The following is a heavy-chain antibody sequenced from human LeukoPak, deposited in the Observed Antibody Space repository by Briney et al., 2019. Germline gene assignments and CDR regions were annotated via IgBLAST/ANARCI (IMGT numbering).Heavy chain of an antibody. CDR2: IRSKANSYAT. V-gene: IGHV3-73*01. D-gene: IGHD3-10*02. J-gene: IGHJ4*02. Sequence: PGGSLRLSCAASGFTFSGSAMHWVRQASGKGLEWVGRIRSKANSYATAYAASVKDRFTISRDDSKNTAYLQMNSLKTEDTAVYYCTRLFGVDYWGQGTLVTVSS. CDR1: GFTFSGSA. CDR3: TRLFGVDY.